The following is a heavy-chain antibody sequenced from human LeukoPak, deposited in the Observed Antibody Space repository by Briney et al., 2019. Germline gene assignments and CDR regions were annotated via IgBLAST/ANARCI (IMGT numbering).Heavy chain of an antibody. CDR3: ARDFGFDNTGYYKSV. Sequence: GGSLRLSCAASGFTVSGDDMSWGRQAPGKGLEWVSYISSVSSAIYYADSVKGRFTISRDNAKKSLYLQMNSLRAEDTAVYYCARDFGFDNTGYYKSVWGQGTLVTVSS. J-gene: IGHJ4*02. CDR1: GFTVSGDD. D-gene: IGHD3-9*01. V-gene: IGHV3-48*04. CDR2: ISSVSSAI.